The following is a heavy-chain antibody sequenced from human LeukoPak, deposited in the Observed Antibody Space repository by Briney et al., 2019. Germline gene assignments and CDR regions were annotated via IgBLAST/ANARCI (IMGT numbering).Heavy chain of an antibody. CDR1: GTSISNSY. D-gene: IGHD4-23*01. CDR2: IYSSGNT. CDR3: ANSYDGKIVPFDN. Sequence: SETLSLTCTVSGTSISNSYWNWVRQPPGKGLEWIGYIYSSGNTNYNPSLKSRVTISLDVSKNQFSLKLTSVTAADTAVYYCANSYDGKIVPFDNWGQGALVAVSS. J-gene: IGHJ4*02. V-gene: IGHV4-4*09.